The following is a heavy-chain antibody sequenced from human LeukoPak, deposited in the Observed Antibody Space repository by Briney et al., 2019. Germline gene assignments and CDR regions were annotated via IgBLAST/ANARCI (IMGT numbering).Heavy chain of an antibody. CDR3: ARDHYYDSSGYGT. D-gene: IGHD3-22*01. CDR2: IYYSGST. V-gene: IGHV4-39*07. J-gene: IGHJ5*02. CDR1: GGSISSSSYY. Sequence: SETLSLTCTVSGGSISSSSYYWGWIRQPPGKGLEWIGSIYYSGSTYYNPSLKSRVTISVDTSKNQLSLKLSSVTAADTAVYYCARDHYYDSSGYGTWGQGTLVTVSS.